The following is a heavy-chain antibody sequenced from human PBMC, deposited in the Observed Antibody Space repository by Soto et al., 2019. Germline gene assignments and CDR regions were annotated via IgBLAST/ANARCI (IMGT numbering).Heavy chain of an antibody. V-gene: IGHV3-23*01. Sequence: GGSLRLSCAASGFTFSSYAMSWVRQAPGKGLEWASAISGSGGSTYYADSVKGRFTISRDNSKNTLYLQMNSLRAEDTAVYYCAKVTGFGYNLYWGQGTLVTVSS. J-gene: IGHJ4*02. D-gene: IGHD5-18*01. CDR3: AKVTGFGYNLY. CDR2: ISGSGGST. CDR1: GFTFSSYA.